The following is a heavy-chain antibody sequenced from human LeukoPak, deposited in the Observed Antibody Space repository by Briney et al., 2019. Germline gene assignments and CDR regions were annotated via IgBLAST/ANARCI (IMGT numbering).Heavy chain of an antibody. CDR2: ISWNGYST. Sequence: GRSLRLSCAASGFTFDDYAMHWVRQASGKGLEWVSLISWNGYSTYYADSVKGRFTISRANSKNSLYLQMNSLRAEDTALYYCAKPHLAVVDTPYFDYWGQGTLVTVSS. D-gene: IGHD5-18*01. J-gene: IGHJ4*02. V-gene: IGHV3-43D*03. CDR1: GFTFDDYA. CDR3: AKPHLAVVDTPYFDY.